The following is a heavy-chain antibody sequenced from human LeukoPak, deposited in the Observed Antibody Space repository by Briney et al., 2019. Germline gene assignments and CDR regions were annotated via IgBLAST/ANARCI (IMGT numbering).Heavy chain of an antibody. J-gene: IGHJ4*02. CDR2: TYYRSKLYN. CDR1: GDTVSSNSAA. CDR3: ARDHSSGWYPTETYYFDY. D-gene: IGHD6-19*01. Sequence: SQTLSLTCALSGDTVSSNSAAWNWIRQSPSRGLEWLARTYYRSKLYNDYAVSVKSRITSNPDTSKNQFSLQLNSVTPEDTAVYYCARDHSSGWYPTETYYFDYWGQGTLVTVSS. V-gene: IGHV6-1*01.